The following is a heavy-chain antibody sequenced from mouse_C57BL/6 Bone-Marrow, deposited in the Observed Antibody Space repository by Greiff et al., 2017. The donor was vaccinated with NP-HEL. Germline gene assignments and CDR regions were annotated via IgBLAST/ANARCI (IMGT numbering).Heavy chain of an antibody. J-gene: IGHJ3*01. CDR2: ISYDGSN. V-gene: IGHV3-6*01. Sequence: DVKLQESGPGLVKPSQSLSLTCSVTGYSITSGYYWNWIRQFPGNKLEWMGYISYDGSNNYNPSLKNRISITRDTPKNQFFLKLNSVTTEDTATYYCARLPYYYGSSYVAYWGQGTLVTVSA. CDR1: GYSITSGYY. D-gene: IGHD1-1*01. CDR3: ARLPYYYGSSYVAY.